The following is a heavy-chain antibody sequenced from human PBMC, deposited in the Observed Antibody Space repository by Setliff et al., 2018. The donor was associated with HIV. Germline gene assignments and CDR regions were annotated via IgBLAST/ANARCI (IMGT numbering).Heavy chain of an antibody. D-gene: IGHD2-15*01. V-gene: IGHV1-2*02. CDR1: GFSFDDYY. Sequence: ASVKVSCKASGFSFDDYYIHWVRQAPGQGLEWMGCVIPNSGKSYYAQEFQGRVTMTSDTSINTAYMEVSWLTSDDTAIYYCARDLAYCSGGSCYRPFIYYFYYMDVWGKGATVTVSS. CDR3: ARDLAYCSGGSCYRPFIYYFYYMDV. J-gene: IGHJ6*03. CDR2: VIPNSGKS.